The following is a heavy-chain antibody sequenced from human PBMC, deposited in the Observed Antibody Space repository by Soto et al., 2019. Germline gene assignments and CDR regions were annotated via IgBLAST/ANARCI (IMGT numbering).Heavy chain of an antibody. D-gene: IGHD6-6*01. J-gene: IGHJ4*02. CDR3: ARSAEGLVRSSSSTHFEY. CDR1: GYTFTGYY. V-gene: IGHV1-2*04. CDR2: INPNSGGT. Sequence: EASVKVSCKASGYTFTGYYMHSVRQAPGQGLEWMGWINPNSGGTNYAQKFQGWVTMTRDTSISTAYMELSRLRSDDTAVYYCARSAEGLVRSSSSTHFEYWGQGTLVTVSS.